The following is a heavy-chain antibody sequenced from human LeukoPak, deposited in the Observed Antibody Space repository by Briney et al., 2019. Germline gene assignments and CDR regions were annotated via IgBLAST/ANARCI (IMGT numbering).Heavy chain of an antibody. V-gene: IGHV1-3*03. D-gene: IGHD1-26*01. J-gene: IGHJ4*02. CDR2: INAGNGNT. Sequence: ASVKVSCKASGYTFTSYGISWVRQAPGQRLEWMGWINAGNGNTKYSQEFQGRVTITRDTSASTAYMELSSLRSEDMAVYYCARGAFIVGAPFDYWGQGTLVTVSS. CDR3: ARGAFIVGAPFDY. CDR1: GYTFTSYG.